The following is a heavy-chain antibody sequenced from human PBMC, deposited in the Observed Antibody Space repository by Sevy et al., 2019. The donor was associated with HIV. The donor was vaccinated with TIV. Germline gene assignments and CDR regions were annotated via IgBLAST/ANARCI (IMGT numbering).Heavy chain of an antibody. V-gene: IGHV1-2*02. J-gene: IGHJ4*02. CDR1: GYTFTGYY. CDR2: INPNSGGT. Sequence: ASVKVSCKASGYTFTGYYMHWVRQAPGQGLEWMGWINPNSGGTNYAQKFQGRVTMTRDTSISTAYMELSRLRSDDTAVYYCARGQYYYDSSGYYHPFDYWGQRTLVTVSS. CDR3: ARGQYYYDSSGYYHPFDY. D-gene: IGHD3-22*01.